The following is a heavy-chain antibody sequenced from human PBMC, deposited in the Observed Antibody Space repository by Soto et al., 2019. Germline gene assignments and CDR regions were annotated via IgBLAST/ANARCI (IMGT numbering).Heavy chain of an antibody. CDR1: GYTFTNYG. CDR3: ARVRQLVRYLSYSMDV. J-gene: IGHJ6*04. D-gene: IGHD6-6*01. Sequence: ASVKVSCKASGYTFTNYGITWVRQAPGQGLEWMGWISAYNGDTHYTQRLQGRVTMTTDTSTSTAYMELRGLRSDGTAVYYCARVRQLVRYLSYSMDVWGKATTVTLSS. V-gene: IGHV1-18*01. CDR2: ISAYNGDT.